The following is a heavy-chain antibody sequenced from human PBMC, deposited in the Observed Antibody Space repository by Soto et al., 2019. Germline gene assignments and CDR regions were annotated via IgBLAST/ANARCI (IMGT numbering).Heavy chain of an antibody. CDR2: ISGSGGST. D-gene: IGHD2-2*02. CDR1: GFTFSSYA. Sequence: PGGSLRLSCAASGFTFSSYAMSWVRQAPGKGLEWVSGISGSGGSTGYADSVKGRFTISRDNAKNSLYLQMNSLRAEDTALYYCAKDNQYQLLDPSYNWFDPWGQGTLVTVSS. V-gene: IGHV3-23*01. CDR3: AKDNQYQLLDPSYNWFDP. J-gene: IGHJ5*02.